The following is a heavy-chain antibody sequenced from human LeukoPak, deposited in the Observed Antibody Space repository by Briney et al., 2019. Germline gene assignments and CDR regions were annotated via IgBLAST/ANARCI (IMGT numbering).Heavy chain of an antibody. CDR1: GYTFTGYY. D-gene: IGHD3-16*01. CDR2: INPNSGGT. J-gene: IGHJ4*02. V-gene: IGHV1-2*02. Sequence: ASVKVSCKASGYTFTGYYMHWVRQAPGQGLEWMGWINPNSGGTNYAQKFQGRVTMTRDTSISTAYMELSRLRSDDTAVYYCAREWGSKYYFDYRGQGTLVTVSS. CDR3: AREWGSKYYFDY.